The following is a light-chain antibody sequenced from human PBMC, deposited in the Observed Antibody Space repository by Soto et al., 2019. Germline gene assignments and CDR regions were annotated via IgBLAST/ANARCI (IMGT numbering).Light chain of an antibody. CDR3: QQYGSSPLLT. Sequence: EIVLTHSPGTLSLSPGEIAALPCRSIQSVSSSYLAWYQQKPGQAPRLLIYGASSRATGIPDRFSGSGSGKDFTLTISRLEPEDFAVYYCQQYGSSPLLTFGGGTKVDIK. V-gene: IGKV3-20*01. J-gene: IGKJ4*01. CDR1: QSVSSSY. CDR2: GAS.